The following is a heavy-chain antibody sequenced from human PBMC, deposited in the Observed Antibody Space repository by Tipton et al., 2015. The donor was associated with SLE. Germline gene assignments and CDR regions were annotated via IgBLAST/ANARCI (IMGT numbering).Heavy chain of an antibody. Sequence: TLSLTCTVSGGSISSGSYFYTWIRQPAGKGLEWIGRIFTSESTNYNPSLKSRVTLSVDTSKNQFSLQLTSVTAADTAVYYCARGREWNWSPYYMDVWGKGTTVTVSS. V-gene: IGHV4-61*02. J-gene: IGHJ6*03. CDR2: IFTSEST. CDR1: GGSISSGSYF. D-gene: IGHD1-1*01. CDR3: ARGREWNWSPYYMDV.